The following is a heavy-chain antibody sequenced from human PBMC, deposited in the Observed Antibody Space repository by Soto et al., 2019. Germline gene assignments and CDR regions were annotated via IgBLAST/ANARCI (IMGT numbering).Heavy chain of an antibody. V-gene: IGHV4-59*01. D-gene: IGHD2-15*01. CDR1: GGSISSYY. Sequence: QVQLQESGPGLVKPSETLSLTCTVAGGSISSYYWSWIRQPPGKGLERIGYIYYSGSTNYNPSLKSRVTISGDTSKNQFSLELSSVNAADTAVYYCARGRDHSKNRTPMVDSWGQGTLVNVSS. CDR3: ARGRDHSKNRTPMVDS. CDR2: IYYSGST. J-gene: IGHJ4*02.